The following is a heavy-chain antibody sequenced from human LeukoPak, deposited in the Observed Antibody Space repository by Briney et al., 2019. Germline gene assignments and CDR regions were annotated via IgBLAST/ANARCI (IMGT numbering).Heavy chain of an antibody. V-gene: IGHV4-59*11. CDR3: ARDELSGSDALDI. Sequence: SETLSLTCTVSGGSISSHYWSWIRQPPGKGLEWIGYIYYSGSTNYNPSLKSRVTISVDTSKNQFSLKLSSVTAADTAVYYCARDELSGSDALDIWGQGTMVTVSS. D-gene: IGHD1-1*01. J-gene: IGHJ3*02. CDR1: GGSISSHY. CDR2: IYYSGST.